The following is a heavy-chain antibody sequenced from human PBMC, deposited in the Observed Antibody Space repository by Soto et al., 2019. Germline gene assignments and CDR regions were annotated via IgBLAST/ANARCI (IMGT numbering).Heavy chain of an antibody. D-gene: IGHD5-12*01. CDR1: GGTFSSYG. CDR3: ARYLGYDYGVYYGMDV. V-gene: IGHV1-69*01. CDR2: IIPMFGST. Sequence: QVQLVQSGAEVKKPGSSVKVSCKASGGTFSSYGLSWVRQAPGQGLEWMGGIIPMFGSTNYAPKFQGSVTITADGSTSTASMGLSSLRSEDTAVYYCARYLGYDYGVYYGMDVWGQGTTVTVSS. J-gene: IGHJ6*02.